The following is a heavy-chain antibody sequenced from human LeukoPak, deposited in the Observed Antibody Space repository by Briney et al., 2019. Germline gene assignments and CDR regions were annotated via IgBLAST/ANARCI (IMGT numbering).Heavy chain of an antibody. CDR1: GFSLSTSGMR. J-gene: IGHJ4*02. D-gene: IGHD5-24*01. V-gene: IGHV2-70*04. CDR2: IDWDDDK. CDR3: ARRRRDGCSLDY. Sequence: SGPALVKPTQTLTLTCTFSGFSLSTSGMRVSWIRQPPGKALEWLARIDWDDDKFYSTSLKTRLTISKDNSKNQVVLTMTKMDPVDTATYYCARRRRDGCSLDYWGQGTLVTVSS.